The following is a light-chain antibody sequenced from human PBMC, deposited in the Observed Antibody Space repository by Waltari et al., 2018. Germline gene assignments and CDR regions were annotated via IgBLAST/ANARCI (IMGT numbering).Light chain of an antibody. V-gene: IGKV2-28*01. Sequence: DIVVTPSPLSLPVTPGEPASISCRSSQSLLHSNGYNYLDWYLQKPGQSPQLLIYLGSNRASGVPDRFSGSGSGTDFTLKISRVEAVDVGVYYCMQSLRALWTFGQGTKVEIK. J-gene: IGKJ1*01. CDR3: MQSLRALWT. CDR1: QSLLHSNGYNY. CDR2: LGS.